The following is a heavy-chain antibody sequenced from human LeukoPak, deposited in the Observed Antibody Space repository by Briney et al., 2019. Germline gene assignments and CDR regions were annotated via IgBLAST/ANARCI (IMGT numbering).Heavy chain of an antibody. Sequence: ASVKVSCKSSGYTFTSYGISWVRQSPGQGLEWMGWISAYNGNTNYAQKLQGRVTMTTDTSTSTAYKELRSLRSEDPAVYYCARDSWYSSSSGSYWGQGNLVTVSS. CDR2: ISAYNGNT. D-gene: IGHD6-6*01. CDR3: ARDSWYSSSSGSY. J-gene: IGHJ4*02. V-gene: IGHV1-18*01. CDR1: GYTFTSYG.